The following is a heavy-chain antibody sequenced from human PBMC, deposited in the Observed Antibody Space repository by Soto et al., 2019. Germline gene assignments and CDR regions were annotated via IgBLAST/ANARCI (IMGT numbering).Heavy chain of an antibody. J-gene: IGHJ4*02. CDR1: GGSISRSGYF. Sequence: SETLSLTCTVSGGSISRSGYFWGWIRQPPGKGLQWIGTIYYSGSTYINPSLKSRVTMSVDTAENQISLELSSVTAADTAVYYCARLSSAPTLFDSWGQGTLVTVSS. D-gene: IGHD3-22*01. CDR3: ARLSSAPTLFDS. V-gene: IGHV4-39*01. CDR2: IYYSGST.